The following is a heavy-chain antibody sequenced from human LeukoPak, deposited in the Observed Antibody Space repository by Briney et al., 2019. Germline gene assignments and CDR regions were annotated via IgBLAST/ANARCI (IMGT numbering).Heavy chain of an antibody. V-gene: IGHV1-2*02. Sequence: ASVKVSCKASGYTFTGYYMHWVRQAPGQGLEWMGWISPNSGGTKYAQKFQDRVTMTRDTSITTAYMELSRLRSDDTAVYYCAREGDDSSGYFFDYWGQGTLVTVSS. CDR3: AREGDDSSGYFFDY. CDR1: GYTFTGYY. J-gene: IGHJ4*02. D-gene: IGHD3-22*01. CDR2: ISPNSGGT.